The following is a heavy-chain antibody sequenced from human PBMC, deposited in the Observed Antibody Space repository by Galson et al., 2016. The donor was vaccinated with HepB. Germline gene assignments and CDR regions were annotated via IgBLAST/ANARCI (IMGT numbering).Heavy chain of an antibody. J-gene: IGHJ4*02. Sequence: SVKVSCKASRYTFTSYDINWVRQAAGQGLEWMGWMNPDSGNTFYAQKFQGRVTMTRDTSISTAYLELSSLRSDDTAVYYCARAGWKELIPEFWGRGTLVTVAS. CDR3: ARAGWKELIPEF. CDR2: MNPDSGNT. V-gene: IGHV1-8*01. D-gene: IGHD1-1*01. CDR1: RYTFTSYD.